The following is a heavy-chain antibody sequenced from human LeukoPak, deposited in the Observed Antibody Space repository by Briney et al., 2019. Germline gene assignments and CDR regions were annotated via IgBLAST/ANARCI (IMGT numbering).Heavy chain of an antibody. D-gene: IGHD5-24*01. Sequence: PGGSLRLSCATSGFTFSTYWMHWVRKAPGKGLVWVSRINSDGTDTSYADSVKGRFTISRDNAKNTLYLQMNSLRAEDTAMYFCARDGYNWVHFDYWGQGTLVTVSS. J-gene: IGHJ4*02. V-gene: IGHV3-74*01. CDR3: ARDGYNWVHFDY. CDR2: INSDGTDT. CDR1: GFTFSTYW.